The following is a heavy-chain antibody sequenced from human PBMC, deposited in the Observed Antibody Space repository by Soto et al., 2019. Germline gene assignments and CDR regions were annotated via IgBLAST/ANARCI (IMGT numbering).Heavy chain of an antibody. CDR3: ARRRQSPRIWYTGDFDF. CDR2: VYWDDDK. V-gene: IGHV2-5*02. Sequence: QITLKESGPTLVKPTETLTLTCNFSGFSVSTTGVGVGWIRQAPGKALEWLVFVYWDDDKRYSPSLRSRLTITKTTSQTQVVLTMSYMEPVETGTYYCARRRQSPRIWYTGDFDFWGQGILVTVSS. D-gene: IGHD6-13*01. J-gene: IGHJ4*02. CDR1: GFSVSTTGVG.